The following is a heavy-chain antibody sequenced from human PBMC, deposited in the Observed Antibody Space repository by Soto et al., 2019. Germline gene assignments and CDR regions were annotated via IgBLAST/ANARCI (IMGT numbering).Heavy chain of an antibody. CDR3: ARQYYFGSGSYYNRSFDF. V-gene: IGHV4-39*01. Sequence: SETLSLTCTVSGGSISSSSYYWGWIRQPPGKGLEWIGSIYYSGNTYYNPSLKSRVTISVDTAKNQFSLKLSSVTAADTAVYYCARQYYFGSGSYYNRSFDFWGQGTLVTVSS. D-gene: IGHD3-10*01. J-gene: IGHJ4*02. CDR2: IYYSGNT. CDR1: GGSISSSSYY.